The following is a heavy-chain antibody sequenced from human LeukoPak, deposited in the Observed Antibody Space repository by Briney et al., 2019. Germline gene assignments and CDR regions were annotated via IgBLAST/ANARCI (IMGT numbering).Heavy chain of an antibody. CDR3: ARGSKKYYYDNSGYPAFDV. Sequence: SETLSLTCTVSGDSITSSAFYWGWIRQAPGKGLEWIGSIFHGGNTHYNPSLKSRVTISVDRSKNLFSLRLTSVTAADTAVYYCARGSKKYYYDNSGYPAFDVWGQGRMVTVSS. D-gene: IGHD3-22*01. CDR2: IFHGGNT. V-gene: IGHV4-39*07. CDR1: GDSITSSAFY. J-gene: IGHJ3*01.